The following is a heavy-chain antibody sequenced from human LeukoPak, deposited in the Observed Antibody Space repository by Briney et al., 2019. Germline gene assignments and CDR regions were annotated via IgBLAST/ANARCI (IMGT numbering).Heavy chain of an antibody. Sequence: GGSLRLSCVGSGFTFRSHAMSWVRQAPEKGLEFVSGIYENGGTTYYADSVKGRFTISRDNSKNTLYLQMNSLRAEDTAVYYCAKDPLTDYWGQGTLVTVSS. J-gene: IGHJ4*02. V-gene: IGHV3-23*01. CDR3: AKDPLTDY. CDR1: GFTFRSHA. CDR2: IYENGGTT.